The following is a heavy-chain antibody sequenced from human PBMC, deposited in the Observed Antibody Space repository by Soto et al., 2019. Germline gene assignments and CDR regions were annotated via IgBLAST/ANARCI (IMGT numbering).Heavy chain of an antibody. J-gene: IGHJ4*02. V-gene: IGHV3-48*02. D-gene: IGHD2-2*01. CDR1: GFTFNSYS. CDR3: VRDSPRTTFDY. CDR2: ISSSTSTI. Sequence: AGGSLRLSCAASGFTFNSYSMNWVRQAPGKGLEWVSYISSSTSTIYYADSVKGRFTISRDNAKNSLCLQMNSLRDEDTAVYYCVRDSPRTTFDYWGQGTLVTVSS.